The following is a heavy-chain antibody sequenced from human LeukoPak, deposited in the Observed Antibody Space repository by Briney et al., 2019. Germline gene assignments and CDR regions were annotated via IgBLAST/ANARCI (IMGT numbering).Heavy chain of an antibody. CDR2: IYYSGST. D-gene: IGHD2-2*01. J-gene: IGHJ5*02. Sequence: SETLSLTCTVSGGSISSYYWSWIRQPPGKGLEWIGYIYYSGSTNYNPSLKSRVTISVDTSKNQFSLKLSSVTAADTAVYYCARGQDGYCSSTSCQAGWFDPWGQGTLVTVSS. V-gene: IGHV4-59*12. CDR1: GGSISSYY. CDR3: ARGQDGYCSSTSCQAGWFDP.